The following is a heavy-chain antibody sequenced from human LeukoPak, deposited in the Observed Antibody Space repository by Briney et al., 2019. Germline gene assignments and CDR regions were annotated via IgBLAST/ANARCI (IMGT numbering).Heavy chain of an antibody. CDR1: GFTFNNYG. CDR3: AREYCSGGSCYNDAFDI. J-gene: IGHJ3*02. D-gene: IGHD2-15*01. Sequence: PGGSLRLSCAASGFTFNNYGMNWVRQAPGKGLEWVSSISGSSTYIYYADSLKGRFTISRDNAKNSLFLQMNSLRAEDTAVYYCAREYCSGGSCYNDAFDIWGQGTMVTVSS. CDR2: ISGSSTYI. V-gene: IGHV3-21*01.